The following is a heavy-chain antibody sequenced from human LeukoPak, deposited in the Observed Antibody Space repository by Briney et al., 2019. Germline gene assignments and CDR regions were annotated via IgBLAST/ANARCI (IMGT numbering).Heavy chain of an antibody. CDR2: MSYDGSKQ. J-gene: IGHJ4*02. D-gene: IGHD6-19*01. CDR3: ARAGWGTVAGVFDY. CDR1: GFTFSSYA. Sequence: GGSLRLSCAASGFTFSSYAMHWVRQAPGKGLEWVAVMSYDGSKQYYADSAKGRFTISRDNSKNTLYVQMNSLRAEDTAVYYCARAGWGTVAGVFDYWGQGTLVTVSS. V-gene: IGHV3-30*04.